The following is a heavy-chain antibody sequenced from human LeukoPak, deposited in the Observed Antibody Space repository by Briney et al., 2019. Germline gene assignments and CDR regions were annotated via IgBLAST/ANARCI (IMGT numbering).Heavy chain of an antibody. V-gene: IGHV4-59*01. CDR1: GGSISSYY. CDR2: IYYSGST. J-gene: IGHJ4*02. D-gene: IGHD3-22*01. Sequence: SETLSLTCSVSGGSISSYYWSWIRQPPGKGLEWIGYIYYSGSTNYNPSLKSRVTISVDTSKNQFSLWLSSLTAADTAVYYCARVTGYIVEDYFDYWGQGTLVTVSS. CDR3: ARVTGYIVEDYFDY.